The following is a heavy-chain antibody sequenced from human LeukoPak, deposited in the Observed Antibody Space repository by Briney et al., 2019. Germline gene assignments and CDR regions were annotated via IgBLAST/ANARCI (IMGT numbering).Heavy chain of an antibody. V-gene: IGHV4-59*01. CDR3: ARDLHGGNSGLGY. CDR2: IHYSGFS. CDR1: GGSISSYY. D-gene: IGHD4-23*01. J-gene: IGHJ1*01. Sequence: SETLSLTCTVSGGSISSYYWSWIRQPPGKGLEWIGYIHYSGFSNYNPSLKGRVTISVDTSKNHSSLKLSFVTAADTAVYYCARDLHGGNSGLGYWGQGTLVTVSS.